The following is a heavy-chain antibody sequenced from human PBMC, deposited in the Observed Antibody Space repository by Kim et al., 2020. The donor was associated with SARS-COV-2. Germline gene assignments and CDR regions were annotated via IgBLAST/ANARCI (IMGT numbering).Heavy chain of an antibody. Sequence: GGSLRLSCAASGFTFSSFEMNWVRQAPGKGLEWLSHISTYGSTIDYADSVKGRFTISRDNAKNSLYLQMNSLRDEDTAVYYCARQLWAFGGFDPWGQGTL. CDR1: GFTFSSFE. V-gene: IGHV3-48*03. CDR3: ARQLWAFGGFDP. D-gene: IGHD3-10*01. CDR2: ISTYGSTI. J-gene: IGHJ5*01.